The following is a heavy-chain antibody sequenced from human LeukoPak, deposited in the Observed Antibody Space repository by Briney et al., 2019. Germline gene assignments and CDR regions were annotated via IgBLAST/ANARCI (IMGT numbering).Heavy chain of an antibody. CDR2: VQHIGGET. V-gene: IGHV3-7*01. Sequence: GGSLRLSCAGSGFTFSNSWMGWVRQAPGKGLEWVANVQHIGGETYYVDSVKGRFTISRDNAKNSVYLQMNSLGADNTAVYYCATYSILNAREFRYWGQGTLVTVTS. CDR3: ATYSILNAREFRY. D-gene: IGHD4-11*01. CDR1: GFTFSNSW. J-gene: IGHJ1*01.